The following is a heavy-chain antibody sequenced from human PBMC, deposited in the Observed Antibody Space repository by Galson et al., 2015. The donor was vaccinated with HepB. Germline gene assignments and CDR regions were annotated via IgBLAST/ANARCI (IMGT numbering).Heavy chain of an antibody. CDR3: ARVGQVGATDGGGDY. CDR2: IIPILGIA. Sequence: SVKVSCKASGGTFSSYTISWVRQAPGQGLEWMGRIIPILGIANYAQKFQGRVTITADKSTSTAYMELSSLRSEDTAVYYCARVGQVGATDGGGDYWGQGTLVTVSS. J-gene: IGHJ4*02. D-gene: IGHD1-26*01. V-gene: IGHV1-69*02. CDR1: GGTFSSYT.